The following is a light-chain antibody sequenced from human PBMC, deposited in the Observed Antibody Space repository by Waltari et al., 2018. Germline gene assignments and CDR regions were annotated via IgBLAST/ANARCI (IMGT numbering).Light chain of an antibody. CDR2: KAS. CDR3: LQYNSYPRT. CDR1: QTISNW. Sequence: DIQMTQSPSTLSASVGDRVTVTCRASQTISNWLAWYQQKPGKAPKLLIYKASTLESGVPSRFSGSGSGTEFTLTISSLQPDDFATYFCLQYNSYPRTFGQGTELEIK. J-gene: IGKJ2*01. V-gene: IGKV1-5*03.